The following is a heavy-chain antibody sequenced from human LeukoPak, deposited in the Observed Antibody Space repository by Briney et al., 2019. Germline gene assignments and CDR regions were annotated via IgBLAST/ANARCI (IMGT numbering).Heavy chain of an antibody. CDR1: GFTFSDYY. CDR3: ARDTNNGLGV. D-gene: IGHD1-14*01. CDR2: ISSSSRLM. V-gene: IGHV3-11*01. J-gene: IGHJ6*02. Sequence: GGSLRLSCAASGFTFSDYYINWIRQAPGKGREWVSHISSSSRLMQYADSVKGRFTITRDNAQNFMSLQMNSLKPEDTAVYYCARDTNNGLGVWGRGTTVTVSS.